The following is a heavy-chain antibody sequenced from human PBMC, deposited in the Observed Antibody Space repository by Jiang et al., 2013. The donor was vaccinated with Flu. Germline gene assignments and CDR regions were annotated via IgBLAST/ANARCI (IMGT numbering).Heavy chain of an antibody. Sequence: VQLLESGGGLVQPGGSLRLSCAASGFTVSSNYMSWVRQAPGKGLEWVSVIYSGGSTYYADSVKGRFTISRDNSKNTLYLQMNSLRAEDTAAYYCARDFEELLRGGYGMDVWGQGTTVTVSS. D-gene: IGHD1-7*01. CDR1: GFTVSSNY. CDR3: ARDFEELLRGGYGMDV. V-gene: IGHV3-66*01. J-gene: IGHJ6*02. CDR2: IYSGGST.